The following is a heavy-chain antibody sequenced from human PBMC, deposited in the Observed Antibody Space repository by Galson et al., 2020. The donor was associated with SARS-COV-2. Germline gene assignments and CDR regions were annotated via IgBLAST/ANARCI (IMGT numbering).Heavy chain of an antibody. D-gene: IGHD2-2*02. Sequence: ASVKVSCQASGYTFTSYDINWVRQATGQGLEWMGWMNPNRGNTGYAQKFQGRVTMTRNTSISTAYMELSSLRSEDTAVYYCARGYTYYFDYWGQGTLVTVSS. J-gene: IGHJ4*02. V-gene: IGHV1-8*01. CDR2: MNPNRGNT. CDR3: ARGYTYYFDY. CDR1: GYTFTSYD.